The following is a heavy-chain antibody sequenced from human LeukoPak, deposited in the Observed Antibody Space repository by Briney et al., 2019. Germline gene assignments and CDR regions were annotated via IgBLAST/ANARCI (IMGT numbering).Heavy chain of an antibody. J-gene: IGHJ3*02. Sequence: GGSLRLSCAASGFTVSNNYMSWVRQRPGKGLEWVSVIYSGGNTYYADSVKGRFTFSRDNSKNTLYLQMNSLRAEDTAVYYCAKFEENGIYDAFDIWGQGTMVTVSS. V-gene: IGHV3-53*01. CDR2: IYSGGNT. CDR3: AKFEENGIYDAFDI. CDR1: GFTVSNNY. D-gene: IGHD5-12*01.